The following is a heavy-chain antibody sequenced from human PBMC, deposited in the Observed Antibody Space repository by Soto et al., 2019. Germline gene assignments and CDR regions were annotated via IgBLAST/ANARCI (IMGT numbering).Heavy chain of an antibody. V-gene: IGHV3-74*01. CDR2: IDSDGRTT. CDR1: GFTLRSYW. D-gene: IGHD6-13*01. Sequence: EVQLVESGGGLVQPGESLTLSCAVSGFTLRSYWMHWVRQAPGKGLEWVARIDSDGRTTNYADSVKGRFTISRDNAKNKVFLHMNSLRVEVRALDYCAVVVGVYQQLVRGRDRFDPWGQGTLVNVSS. CDR3: AVVVGVYQQLVRGRDRFDP. J-gene: IGHJ5*02.